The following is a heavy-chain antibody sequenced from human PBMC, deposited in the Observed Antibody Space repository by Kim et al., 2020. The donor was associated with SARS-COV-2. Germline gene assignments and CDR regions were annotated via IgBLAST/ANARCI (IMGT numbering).Heavy chain of an antibody. D-gene: IGHD4-17*01. Sequence: ASVKVSCTASGYTFSSYDINWVRQATGQGPELMGWMNPNSGRTGYSQKFQGRVTMTSNTSINTAYMELSSLRSEDTAVYYCARGRSRLRRISWVDPWGQGTLVTVSS. CDR3: ARGRSRLRRISWVDP. J-gene: IGHJ5*02. CDR1: GYTFSSYD. V-gene: IGHV1-8*01. CDR2: MNPNSGRT.